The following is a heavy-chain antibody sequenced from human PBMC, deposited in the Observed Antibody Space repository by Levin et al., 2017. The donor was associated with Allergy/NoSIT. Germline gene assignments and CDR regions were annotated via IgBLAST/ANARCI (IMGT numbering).Heavy chain of an antibody. Sequence: GGSLRLSCAASGFTFSDYYMSWIRQAPGKGLEWVSYISSSSSYTNYADSVKGRFTISRDNAKNSLYLQMNSLRAEDTAVYYCARDKQQLERGWFDPWGQGTLVTVSS. CDR2: ISSSSSYT. V-gene: IGHV3-11*05. CDR3: ARDKQQLERGWFDP. J-gene: IGHJ5*02. CDR1: GFTFSDYY. D-gene: IGHD6-13*01.